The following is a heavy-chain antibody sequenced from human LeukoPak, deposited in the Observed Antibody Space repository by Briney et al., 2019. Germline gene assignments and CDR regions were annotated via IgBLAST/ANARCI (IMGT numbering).Heavy chain of an antibody. J-gene: IGHJ6*03. D-gene: IGHD2-2*02. Sequence: PGGSLRLSCAASGFTFSSYWMHWVRQAPGKGLVWVSRINSDGSSTSYADSVKGRFTISRDNAKNSLYLQMNSLRAEDTAVYYCARTEYQLLYIIPWDYYYMDVWGKGTTVTVSS. CDR3: ARTEYQLLYIIPWDYYYMDV. V-gene: IGHV3-74*01. CDR1: GFTFSSYW. CDR2: INSDGSST.